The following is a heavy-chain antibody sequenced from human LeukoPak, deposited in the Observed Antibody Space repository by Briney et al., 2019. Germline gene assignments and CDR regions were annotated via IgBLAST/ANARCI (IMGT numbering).Heavy chain of an antibody. Sequence: GGSLRLSCAASGFPFSSYAMSWVRQAPGKGLEWDSSISGNGGSTYSSDSVKGRFTISRDNSKNTLHVQMNSLRAEDTAVYYCAILSGSFVGYWGQGTPVTVSS. CDR1: GFPFSSYA. CDR2: ISGNGGST. V-gene: IGHV3-23*01. CDR3: AILSGSFVGY. J-gene: IGHJ4*02. D-gene: IGHD1-26*01.